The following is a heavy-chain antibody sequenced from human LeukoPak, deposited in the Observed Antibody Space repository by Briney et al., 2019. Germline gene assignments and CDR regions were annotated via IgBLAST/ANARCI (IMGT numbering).Heavy chain of an antibody. Sequence: SETLSLTCAVYGGSFSGYYWSWIRQSPGKGLEWIGEINHSGSINYNPSLKSRVTISVDTSKNQFSLKVSSVTAADTAVYYCARGRSNSFTIPWDYWGQGILVTVSS. CDR3: ARGRSNSFTIPWDY. CDR1: GGSFSGYY. V-gene: IGHV4-34*01. J-gene: IGHJ4*02. D-gene: IGHD2/OR15-2a*01. CDR2: INHSGSI.